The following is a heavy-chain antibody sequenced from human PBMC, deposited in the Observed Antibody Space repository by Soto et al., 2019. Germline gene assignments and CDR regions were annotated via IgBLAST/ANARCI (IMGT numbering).Heavy chain of an antibody. CDR3: AGRIVGDPFDY. Sequence: EVQLVESGGGLVKPGGSLRLSCAASGLTFSSYSMNWVRQAPGKGLEWVSSISSSSSYRYYADSVKGRFTISRDNAKNSLYLQMNSLRAEDTAVYYCAGRIVGDPFDYWGQGTLVTVSS. CDR2: ISSSSSYR. V-gene: IGHV3-21*01. D-gene: IGHD1-26*01. J-gene: IGHJ4*02. CDR1: GLTFSSYS.